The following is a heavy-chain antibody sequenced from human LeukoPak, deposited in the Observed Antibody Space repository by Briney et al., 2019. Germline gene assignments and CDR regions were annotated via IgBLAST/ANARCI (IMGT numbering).Heavy chain of an antibody. CDR2: IYPGDSDT. Sequence: GESLMISCKVSGYSFTSNWIGWVRQMPGKGLEWMGIIYPGDSDTRYSPSFQGQVTISADKSISTAYLQWSSLKASDTAMYYCACELSSSGHPYWGQGTLVTVSS. V-gene: IGHV5-51*01. CDR3: ACELSSSGHPY. CDR1: GYSFTSNW. D-gene: IGHD3-22*01. J-gene: IGHJ4*02.